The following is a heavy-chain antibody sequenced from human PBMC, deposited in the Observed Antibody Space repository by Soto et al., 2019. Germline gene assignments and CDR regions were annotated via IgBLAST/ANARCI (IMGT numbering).Heavy chain of an antibody. J-gene: IGHJ4*02. CDR3: ARDSDGSGRFDY. Sequence: EVQLVESGGGLVQPGGSLRLSCAASGFTVSSNYMSWVRQAPGKGLEWVSVIYTGGSTYYADSVKGRFTISRDNSKNTLYLQMISLRAEGTAVYYCARDSDGSGRFDYWGQGTLVTVSS. CDR2: IYTGGST. CDR1: GFTVSSNY. V-gene: IGHV3-66*01. D-gene: IGHD3-10*01.